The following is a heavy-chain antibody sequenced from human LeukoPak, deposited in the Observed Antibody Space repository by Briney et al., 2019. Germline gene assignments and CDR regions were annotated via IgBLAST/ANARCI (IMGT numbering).Heavy chain of an antibody. CDR1: GFTFSSYW. Sequence: GGSLRLSCAPSGFTFSSYWMHWVRQAPGRGLVWVSRISTDGSTITYADSVKGRFTISRDNAKNTLYLQMNSLRAEDTAVYYCARDQISSSQGYWWFDPWGQGTLVTVSS. CDR3: ARDQISSSQGYWWFDP. CDR2: ISTDGSTI. J-gene: IGHJ5*02. V-gene: IGHV3-74*01. D-gene: IGHD6-13*01.